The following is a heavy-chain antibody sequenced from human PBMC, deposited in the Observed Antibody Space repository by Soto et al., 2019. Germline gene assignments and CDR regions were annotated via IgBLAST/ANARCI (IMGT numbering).Heavy chain of an antibody. Sequence: QVQLQESGPGLVKPSETLSLTCTVSGGSISTYYWSWIRQPPGNGLQWIGYISSSGTTNYNPSLKRRLTMSVDTSQNQFSLKLSSVTSADTAVYYCARIGSYNFNYWGQGTLVTVSS. V-gene: IGHV4-59*01. D-gene: IGHD5-18*01. J-gene: IGHJ4*02. CDR3: ARIGSYNFNY. CDR2: ISSSGTT. CDR1: GGSISTYY.